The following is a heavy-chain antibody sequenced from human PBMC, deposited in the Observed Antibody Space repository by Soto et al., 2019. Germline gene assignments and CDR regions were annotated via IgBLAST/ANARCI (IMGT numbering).Heavy chain of an antibody. CDR1: GFSLSTSGVG. J-gene: IGHJ4*02. D-gene: IGHD3-22*01. CDR3: AHGGANYYDSSGYDF. CDR2: IYWDDDK. V-gene: IGHV2-5*02. Sequence: QITLKESGPTLVKPTQTLTLTCTFSGFSLSTSGVGVGWIRQPPGKALEWLALIYWDDDKRYSPSLKIRPTITKDTSKNQVVLTMTNMDPVDTATYYCAHGGANYYDSSGYDFWGQGTLVTVSS.